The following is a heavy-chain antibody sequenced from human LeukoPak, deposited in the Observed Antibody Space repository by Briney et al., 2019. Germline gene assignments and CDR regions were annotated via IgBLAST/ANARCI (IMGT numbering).Heavy chain of an antibody. J-gene: IGHJ4*02. Sequence: PGGSLRLSCAASGFTFSDYYMSWIRQAPGKGLEWVSSISSSSSYIYYADSVKGRFTISRDNAKNSLYLQMNSLRAEDTAVYYCARTINFWSGYKYFDYWGQGTLVTVSS. V-gene: IGHV3-11*06. D-gene: IGHD3-3*01. CDR1: GFTFSDYY. CDR2: ISSSSSYI. CDR3: ARTINFWSGYKYFDY.